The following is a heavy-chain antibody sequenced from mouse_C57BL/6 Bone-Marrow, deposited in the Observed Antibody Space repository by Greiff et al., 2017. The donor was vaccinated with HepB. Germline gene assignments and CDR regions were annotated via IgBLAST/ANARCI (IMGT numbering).Heavy chain of an antibody. CDR2: IYPGDGDT. Sequence: VQLQQSGPELVKPGASVKISCKASGYAFSSSWMNWVKQRPGKGLEWIGRIYPGDGDTNYIGKFMGKATLTADKSSSTAYMQLSSRTSADSAVYCCARSVVATDYWGQGTTLTVSS. D-gene: IGHD1-1*01. CDR3: ARSVVATDY. V-gene: IGHV1-82*01. CDR1: GYAFSSSW. J-gene: IGHJ2*01.